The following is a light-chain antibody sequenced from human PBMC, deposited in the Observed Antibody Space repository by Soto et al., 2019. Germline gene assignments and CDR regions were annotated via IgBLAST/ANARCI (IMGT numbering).Light chain of an antibody. CDR1: SSEVGGYNY. Sequence: QSALTQPASVSGSPGQSITISCTRTSSEVGGYNYVSWYQQHPGKAPKLMIYDVSNRPSGVSNRFSGSKSGNTASLTISGLQAEDEADYYCSSYTSSSTPLYVFGTGTKVTVL. J-gene: IGLJ1*01. CDR2: DVS. CDR3: SSYTSSSTPLYV. V-gene: IGLV2-14*01.